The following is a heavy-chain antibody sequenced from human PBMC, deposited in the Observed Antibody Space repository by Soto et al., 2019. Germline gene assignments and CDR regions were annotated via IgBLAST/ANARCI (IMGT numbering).Heavy chain of an antibody. D-gene: IGHD3-16*01. CDR1: VAPISLYS. Sequence: QVQLQESGPGLVKPSETLSFPSIFLVAPISLYSGPGIRQPPGRGLEFIGHIFYTGNTHYNPSLKSRVSISVDTSKSLFSLELSSVTAADTAVYYCARSLRNDFFDYWGRGTLVTVS. CDR3: ARSLRNDFFDY. V-gene: IGHV4-59*01. J-gene: IGHJ4*02. CDR2: IFYTGNT.